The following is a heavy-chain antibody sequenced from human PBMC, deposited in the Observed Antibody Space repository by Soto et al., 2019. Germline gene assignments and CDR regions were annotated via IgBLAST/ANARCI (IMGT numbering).Heavy chain of an antibody. CDR3: AKSTWDDLPPSF. CDR2: ISGSGGAT. D-gene: IGHD1-26*01. CDR1: GFGLSSYA. Sequence: GLSLRLSCAASGFGLSSYAVSWVLQAPGKGLEWVSVISGSGGATYYADSVKGRFTISRDNSKNTLYLQMNSWRPEDTAVYYCAKSTWDDLPPSFWGQGTPVTVSS. V-gene: IGHV3-23*01. J-gene: IGHJ4*02.